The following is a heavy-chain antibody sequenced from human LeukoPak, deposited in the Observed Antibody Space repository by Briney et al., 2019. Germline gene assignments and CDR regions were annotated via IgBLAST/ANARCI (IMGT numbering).Heavy chain of an antibody. D-gene: IGHD1-14*01. CDR3: ACAARYYYFDY. Sequence: SETLSLTCTVSGGSISSSNYYWGWIRQPPGKGLEWIGYIYYSGSTYYNPSLKSRVTISVDTSKNQFSLKLSSVTAADTAVYYCACAARYYYFDYWGQGTLVTVSS. J-gene: IGHJ4*02. CDR2: IYYSGST. CDR1: GGSISSSNYY. V-gene: IGHV4-30-4*08.